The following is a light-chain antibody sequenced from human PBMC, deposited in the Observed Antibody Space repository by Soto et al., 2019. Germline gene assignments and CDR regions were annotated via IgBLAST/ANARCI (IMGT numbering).Light chain of an antibody. CDR3: QQYDSSPYA. CDR2: GAS. Sequence: EIVLTQSPGTLSLSPGERATLSCRASQSVRSTYLDWYQQKPGQAPRLLIYGASSRATGIPDRFSGSGSGTDFTLTISRLEPEDFAVYYCQQYDSSPYAFGQGTKLESK. CDR1: QSVRSTY. V-gene: IGKV3-20*01. J-gene: IGKJ2*01.